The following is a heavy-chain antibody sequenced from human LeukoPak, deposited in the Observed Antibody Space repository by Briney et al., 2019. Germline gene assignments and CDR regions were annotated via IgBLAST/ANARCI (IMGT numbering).Heavy chain of an antibody. CDR3: ARGLAFTQGAFDI. CDR2: IYHNGNT. V-gene: IGHV4-4*02. J-gene: IGHJ3*02. CDR1: GASIRSTHW. D-gene: IGHD3-3*02. Sequence: SGTLSLTCSVSGASIRSTHWWTWVRQPPGKGLEWIGEIYHNGNTEYNPSLSSRLLISVDKSKNQYSLKLSSVTAADTAVYYCARGLAFTQGAFDIWGQGTMVTVSS.